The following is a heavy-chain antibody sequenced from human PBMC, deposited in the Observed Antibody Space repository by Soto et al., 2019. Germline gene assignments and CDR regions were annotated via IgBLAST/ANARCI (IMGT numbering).Heavy chain of an antibody. J-gene: IGHJ6*03. Sequence: SQTQCLTRSVAEGSINAYGGSWIRQPPGKGLEWIGCIYYGGSTNYNPSLKSRLTMSTDTSKNQFSLRLSSVTAADTAVYYCSRGTLPPYCSSTNCAYYMDVWGKGTTVTVSS. V-gene: IGHV4-59*01. D-gene: IGHD2-2*01. CDR1: EGSINAYG. CDR2: IYYGGST. CDR3: SRGTLPPYCSSTNCAYYMDV.